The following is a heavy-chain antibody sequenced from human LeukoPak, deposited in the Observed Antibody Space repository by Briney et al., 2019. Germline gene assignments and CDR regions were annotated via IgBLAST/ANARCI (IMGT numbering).Heavy chain of an antibody. D-gene: IGHD2-21*02. V-gene: IGHV3-48*04. CDR3: ARSDGDYEVRY. CDR1: GFTFSSYS. Sequence: GGSLRLSCAASGFTFSSYSMNWVRQAPGKGLEWVSYISSSGKTIFYADSVKGRFTISRDNAKNSLYLQMNSLRAEDTAVYYCARSDGDYEVRYWGQGTLVTVSS. J-gene: IGHJ4*02. CDR2: ISSSGKTI.